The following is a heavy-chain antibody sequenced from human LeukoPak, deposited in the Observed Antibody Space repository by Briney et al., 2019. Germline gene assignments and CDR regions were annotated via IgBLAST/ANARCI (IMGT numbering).Heavy chain of an antibody. CDR1: GFTLSRSA. CDR3: ARGTTGTTGFYLDY. J-gene: IGHJ4*02. V-gene: IGHV3-30-3*01. CDR2: ISYDGNNK. D-gene: IGHD1-1*01. Sequence: PGGSLRLSCAASGFTLSRSAMHWVRQAPGKGLEWVAVISYDGNNKYYADSVKGRFTISRDNSKNTLYQEMNSLRTEDTALYYCARGTTGTTGFYLDYWGQGTLVTVSS.